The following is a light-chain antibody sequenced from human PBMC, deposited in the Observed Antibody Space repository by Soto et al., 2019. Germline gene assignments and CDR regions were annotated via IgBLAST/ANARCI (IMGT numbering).Light chain of an antibody. CDR1: QSVSSN. CDR2: GAS. Sequence: EIVMTQSPATLSVSPGERATLSCRASQSVSSNLAWYQQKPGQAPRLLIYGASTRATGIPASFSGSGSGTEFTLTISSLRSEDFAVYYCQQYTDWPITYGQGTRLE. CDR3: QQYTDWPIT. J-gene: IGKJ5*01. V-gene: IGKV3-15*01.